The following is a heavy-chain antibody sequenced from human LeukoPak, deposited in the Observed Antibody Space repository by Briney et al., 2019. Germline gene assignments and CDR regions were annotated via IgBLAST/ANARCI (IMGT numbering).Heavy chain of an antibody. CDR2: IYPGDADI. J-gene: IGHJ4*02. CDR3: ARQGRSTSPGYNREFDY. CDR1: GYRFTSYW. Sequence: GESLKISCKGSGYRFTSYWIGWVRQMPGKGLEWMGIIYPGDADITYSPSFQGQVTISADKSISTAYLQWSSLKASDTAMYYCARQGRSTSPGYNREFDYWGQGALVTVSS. D-gene: IGHD2-2*01. V-gene: IGHV5-51*01.